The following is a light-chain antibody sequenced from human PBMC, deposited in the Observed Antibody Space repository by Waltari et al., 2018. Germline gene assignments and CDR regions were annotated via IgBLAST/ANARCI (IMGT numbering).Light chain of an antibody. Sequence: EIVLTQSPATLSLSPGESATLSCRASQSVNTDLAWYQQKPGQAPRLLIYDASNRATGIPARFVGSVSWTDFTLTISSLEAEDFAVYYCQERSNWPGGSFGGGTKVDIK. CDR1: QSVNTD. J-gene: IGKJ4*01. CDR3: QERSNWPGGS. CDR2: DAS. V-gene: IGKV3-11*01.